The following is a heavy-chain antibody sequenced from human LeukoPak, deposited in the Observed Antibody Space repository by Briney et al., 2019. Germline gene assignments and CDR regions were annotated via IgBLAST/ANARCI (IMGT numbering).Heavy chain of an antibody. J-gene: IGHJ4*02. CDR3: ARSAAGDLVFDY. CDR2: FYYSGST. CDR1: GVSISSYY. D-gene: IGHD6-25*01. Sequence: SSETLSLTCTVSGVSISSYYRSWLRQPPGKGLEWIGYFYYSGSTNYNPSLKSRVNMSVDTSKNQFSLKLSCVTAADTAVYYCARSAAGDLVFDYWGQGTLVSVSS. V-gene: IGHV4-59*08.